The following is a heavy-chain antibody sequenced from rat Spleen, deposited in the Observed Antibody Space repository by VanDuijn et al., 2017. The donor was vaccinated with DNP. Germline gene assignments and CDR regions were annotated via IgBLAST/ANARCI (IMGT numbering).Heavy chain of an antibody. D-gene: IGHD1-1*01. J-gene: IGHJ2*01. V-gene: IGHV5-7*01. CDR2: ISYDGSRV. CDR1: GFTFSAYY. Sequence: EVQLVESGGGLVQPGRSLKLSCAASGFTFSAYYMAWVRQAPKKGLEWVGTISYDGSRVDYRDSVKGRFTISRNNAESTLFLHMDSLRSEDTATYYCAAYYTGRGLGYWGQGVMVTVSS. CDR3: AAYYTGRGLGY.